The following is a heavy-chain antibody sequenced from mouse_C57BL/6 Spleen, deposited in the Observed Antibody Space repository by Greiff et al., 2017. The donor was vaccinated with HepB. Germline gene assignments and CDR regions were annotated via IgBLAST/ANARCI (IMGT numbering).Heavy chain of an antibody. D-gene: IGHD2-4*01. CDR3: ARSDYDDVSFAY. CDR1: GYAFSSSW. J-gene: IGHJ3*01. Sequence: VQLQQSGPELVKPGASVKISCKASGYAFSSSWMNWVKQRPGKGLEWIGRIYPGDGDTNYNGKFKGKATLTADKSSSTAYMQLSSLTSEDSAVYFCARSDYDDVSFAYWGQGTLVTVSA. V-gene: IGHV1-82*01. CDR2: IYPGDGDT.